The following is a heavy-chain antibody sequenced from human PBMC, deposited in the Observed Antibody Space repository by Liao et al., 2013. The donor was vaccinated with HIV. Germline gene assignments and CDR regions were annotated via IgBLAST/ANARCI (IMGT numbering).Heavy chain of an antibody. J-gene: IGHJ6*03. V-gene: IGHV4-34*01. Sequence: QVQLQQWGAGLLKPSETLSLTCAVYGGSFNSFYWSWIRQPPGKGLEWIGEINHSGTTNYNPSLKSRVTISVDTSKNKFSLKLSSVTAADTAVYYCARGGGNYYSYYMDVWGKGTTVTVSS. CDR1: GGSFNSFY. CDR3: ARGGGNYYSYYMDV. CDR2: INHSGTT.